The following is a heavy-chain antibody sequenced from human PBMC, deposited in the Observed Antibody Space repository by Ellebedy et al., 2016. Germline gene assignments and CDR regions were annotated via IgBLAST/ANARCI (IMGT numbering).Heavy chain of an antibody. CDR2: IYPGDSDT. CDR3: AIGDCSGGSCFGLDY. CDR1: GYSFTSYW. V-gene: IGHV5-51*01. D-gene: IGHD2-15*01. J-gene: IGHJ4*02. Sequence: GESLKISXKGSGYSFTSYWIGWVRQMPGKGLEWMGIIYPGDSDTRYSPSFQGQVTISADKSISTAYLQWSSLKASDTGMYFCAIGDCSGGSCFGLDYWGQGTLVTVSS.